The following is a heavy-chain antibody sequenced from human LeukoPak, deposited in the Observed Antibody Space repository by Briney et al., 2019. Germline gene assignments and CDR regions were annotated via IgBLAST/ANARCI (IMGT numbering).Heavy chain of an antibody. V-gene: IGHV5-51*01. CDR1: GYSFTSYW. D-gene: IGHD3-10*01. Sequence: GESLKISCKGSGYSFTSYWIGWVRQMPGKGLEWMGIIYPGDSDTRYSPSFQGQVTISADKSISTAYLQWSSLKASDTAMYYCARLQGSGSYYKPNFDYWGQGTLVTVSS. J-gene: IGHJ4*02. CDR3: ARLQGSGSYYKPNFDY. CDR2: IYPGDSDT.